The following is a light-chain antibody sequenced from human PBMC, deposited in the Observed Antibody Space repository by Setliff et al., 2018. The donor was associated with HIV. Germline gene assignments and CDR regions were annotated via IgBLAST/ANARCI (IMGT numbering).Light chain of an antibody. V-gene: IGLV2-14*03. CDR3: ASYRPNDLGV. J-gene: IGLJ1*01. CDR2: DVS. Sequence: QSVLIQPASVSGSPGQSVTVSCTGTSSDVGSYDFVSWYQQLPGKAPKLLIYDVSDRPSGVSHHFSGSKSGNTASLTISGLQSEDEADYYCASYRPNDLGVFGTGTKVTVL. CDR1: SSDVGSYDF.